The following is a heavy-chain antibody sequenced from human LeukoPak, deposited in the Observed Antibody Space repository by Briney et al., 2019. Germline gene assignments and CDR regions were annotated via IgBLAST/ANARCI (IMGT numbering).Heavy chain of an antibody. CDR1: GGSFSGYY. Sequence: PSETLSLTCAVYGGSFSGYYWSWIRQPPGKGLEWIGEINHSGSTNYNPSLKSRVTISVDTSKNQFSLKLSSVTAADTAVYYCARDGGTKSGGYIDYWGQGTLVTVSS. CDR3: ARDGGTKSGGYIDY. CDR2: INHSGST. D-gene: IGHD1-7*01. J-gene: IGHJ4*02. V-gene: IGHV4-34*01.